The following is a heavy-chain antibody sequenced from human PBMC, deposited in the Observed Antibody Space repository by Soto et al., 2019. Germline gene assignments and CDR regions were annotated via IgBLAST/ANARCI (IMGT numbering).Heavy chain of an antibody. V-gene: IGHV3-30-3*01. CDR1: GFTFSSYA. CDR3: ARDQGSSGLFHEYYYYGMDV. J-gene: IGHJ6*02. D-gene: IGHD6-19*01. CDR2: ISYDGSNK. Sequence: QVQLVESGGGVVQPGRSLRLSCAASGFTFSSYAMHWVRQAPGKGLEWVAVISYDGSNKYYADSVKGRFTISRDNSKNTLYLQMNSLRAEDTAVYYCARDQGSSGLFHEYYYYGMDVWGQGTTVTVSS.